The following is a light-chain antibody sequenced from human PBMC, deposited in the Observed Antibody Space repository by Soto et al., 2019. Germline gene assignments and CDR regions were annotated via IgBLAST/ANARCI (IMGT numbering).Light chain of an antibody. J-gene: IGLJ3*02. CDR2: NNN. V-gene: IGLV1-47*02. CDR1: SSNIGDNY. Sequence: QSVLTQPPSASGTPGQRVTISCSGSSSNIGDNYVFWYQQFPGAAPKPLIFNNNQRPSGVPDRFSGAKSGTSASLSISGLRSDDEADYHCAAWDDSLSGWVFGGGTKLTVL. CDR3: AAWDDSLSGWV.